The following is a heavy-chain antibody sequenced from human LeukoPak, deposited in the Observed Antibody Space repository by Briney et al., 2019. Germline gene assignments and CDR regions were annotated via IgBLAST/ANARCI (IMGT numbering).Heavy chain of an antibody. V-gene: IGHV4-59*01. CDR1: GGSISSYY. CDR2: IYYSGST. CDR3: ARDVGYYFDY. J-gene: IGHJ4*02. Sequence: KPSETLSLTCTVSGGSISSYYWSWIRQPPGKGLEWIGYIYYSGSTNYNPSLKSRVIISVDTSKNQFSLKLSSVTAADTAVYYCARDVGYYFDYWGQGTLVTVSS.